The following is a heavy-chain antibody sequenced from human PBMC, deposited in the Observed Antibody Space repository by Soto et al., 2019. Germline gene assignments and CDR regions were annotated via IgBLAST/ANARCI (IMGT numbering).Heavy chain of an antibody. CDR1: GGSISSSSYY. Sequence: SETLSLTCTVSGGSISSSSYYWGWIRQPPGKGLEWIGSIYYSGSTYYNPSLKSRVTISVDTSKNQFSLKLSSVTAADTAVYYCARQGKVDSYDILTGYDIPTSTPFDYWGQGTLVTVSS. D-gene: IGHD3-9*01. J-gene: IGHJ4*02. CDR2: IYYSGST. V-gene: IGHV4-39*01. CDR3: ARQGKVDSYDILTGYDIPTSTPFDY.